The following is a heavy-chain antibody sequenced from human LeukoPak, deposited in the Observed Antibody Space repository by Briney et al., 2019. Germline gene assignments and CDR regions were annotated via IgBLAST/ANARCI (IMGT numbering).Heavy chain of an antibody. Sequence: PSETLSLTCSVSIDSITAYYWSWFRQPPGKPLEWIGYVSYSGTTNYNPSLNSRLTISGDTSKRLFSLSLTSVTAADTAMYYCARGRGDRGFYYYYVDVWGKGTPVTVSS. J-gene: IGHJ6*03. D-gene: IGHD2-21*02. CDR1: IDSITAYY. CDR2: VSYSGTT. V-gene: IGHV4-59*01. CDR3: ARGRGDRGFYYYYVDV.